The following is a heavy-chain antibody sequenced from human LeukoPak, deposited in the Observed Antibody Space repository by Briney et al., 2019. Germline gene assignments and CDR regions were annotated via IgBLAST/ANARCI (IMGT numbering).Heavy chain of an antibody. Sequence: SVRVSCKASGGTFSSYAISWVRQAPGQGLEWMGGIIPIFGTANYAQKFQGRVTITADESTSTAYMELSSLRSEDTAVYYCARGGRVDILTGYPYWGNGTLDAVSS. D-gene: IGHD3-9*01. CDR3: ARGGRVDILTGYPY. V-gene: IGHV1-69*13. CDR1: GGTFSSYA. CDR2: IIPIFGTA. J-gene: IGHJ4*03.